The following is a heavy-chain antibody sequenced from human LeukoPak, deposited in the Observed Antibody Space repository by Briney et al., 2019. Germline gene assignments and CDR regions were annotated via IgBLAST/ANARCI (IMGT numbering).Heavy chain of an antibody. CDR1: GFTFSSYW. J-gene: IGHJ4*02. V-gene: IGHV3-7*03. Sequence: GGSLRLSCAASGFTFSSYWMNWARQAPGKGLEWVASINHNGNVNYYVDSVKGRFTISRDNAKNSLYLQMSNLRAEDTAVYFCARGGGLDVWGQGALVTVSS. CDR3: ARGGGLDV. CDR2: INHNGNVN. D-gene: IGHD3/OR15-3a*01.